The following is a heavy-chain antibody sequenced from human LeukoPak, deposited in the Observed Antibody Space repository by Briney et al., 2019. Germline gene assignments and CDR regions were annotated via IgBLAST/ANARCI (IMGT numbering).Heavy chain of an antibody. J-gene: IGHJ2*01. CDR3: ARAAYSSTWYSRYFDL. D-gene: IGHD6-13*01. V-gene: IGHV3-13*01. Sequence: GGSLRLSCAASGFTFSWVRQAPGRGLEWVSGIGTAGEIYYPGSVKGRFTISRENVKNSLYLQMNCLRAGDTAVYYCARAAYSSTWYSRYFDLWGRGTLVTVSS. CDR1: GFTFS. CDR2: IGTAGEI.